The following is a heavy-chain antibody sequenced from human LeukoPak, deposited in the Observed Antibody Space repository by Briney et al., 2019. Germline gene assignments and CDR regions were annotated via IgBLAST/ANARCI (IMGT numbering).Heavy chain of an antibody. CDR2: ISSSSSTI. V-gene: IGHV3-48*04. J-gene: IGHJ1*01. CDR3: ARAAYYYDSSGGEYFQH. Sequence: GGSLRLSCAASGFTFSSYSMNWVRQAPGKGLEWVSYISSSSSTIYYADSVKGRFTISRDNAKNSLYLQMNSLRAEDTAVYYCARAAYYYDSSGGEYFQHWGQGTLVTASS. D-gene: IGHD3-22*01. CDR1: GFTFSSYS.